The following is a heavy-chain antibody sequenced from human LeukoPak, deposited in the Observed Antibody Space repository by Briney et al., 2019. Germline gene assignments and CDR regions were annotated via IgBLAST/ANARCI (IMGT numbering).Heavy chain of an antibody. CDR3: AREYSGYAPGGY. V-gene: IGHV1-2*02. J-gene: IGHJ4*02. D-gene: IGHD5-12*01. Sequence: ASVKVSCKASGYTSTGYFMHWVRQAPGQGLEWMGWINPNSGGTNYAQKFQGRVTMTRDTSISTAYMELGRLRSDDTAVYYCAREYSGYAPGGYWGQGTLVTVSS. CDR1: GYTSTGYF. CDR2: INPNSGGT.